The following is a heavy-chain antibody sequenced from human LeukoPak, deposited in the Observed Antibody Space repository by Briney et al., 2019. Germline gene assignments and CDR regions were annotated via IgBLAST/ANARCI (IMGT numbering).Heavy chain of an antibody. J-gene: IGHJ4*02. CDR3: ARFLTVRGVIPDY. D-gene: IGHD3-10*01. CDR1: GYTFTGYY. CDR2: INPNSGGT. Sequence: ASVKVSCKASGYTFTGYYMHWVRQAPGQGLEWMGWINPNSGGTNYAQKFQGRVTMTRDTSISTAYMELSRLRSDDTAVYYCARFLTVRGVIPDYWGQGTLVTVSS. V-gene: IGHV1-2*02.